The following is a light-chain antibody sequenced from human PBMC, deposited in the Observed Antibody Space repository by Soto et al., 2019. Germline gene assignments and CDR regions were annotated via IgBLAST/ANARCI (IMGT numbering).Light chain of an antibody. CDR1: QSIINNY. CDR2: CAS. Sequence: ESVLTQSPGSLSLSPGETATLSCRASQSIINNYLAWYQQKPGQAPRLLIYCASIRATGVPDRFSGSGSGTDFTLTITRLEAEDFAVYYCQQYGTSPLMYTFGQGTKLGVK. V-gene: IGKV3-20*01. J-gene: IGKJ2*01. CDR3: QQYGTSPLMYT.